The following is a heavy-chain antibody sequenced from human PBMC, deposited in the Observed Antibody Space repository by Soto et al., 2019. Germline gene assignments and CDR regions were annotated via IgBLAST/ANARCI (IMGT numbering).Heavy chain of an antibody. CDR1: GDSVSSDSYY. V-gene: IGHV4-61*01. J-gene: IGHJ4*02. D-gene: IGHD5-18*01. CDR3: ARDIRGYSRAFDC. CDR2: IYSSGST. Sequence: SETLSLTCTVTGDSVSSDSYYWTWIRQPPGKGLEWIGYIYSSGSTKYNPSLKSRVTMSLDTSSNQFSLASTSVTAADAAVYYCARDIRGYSRAFDCWGQGTLVTVSS.